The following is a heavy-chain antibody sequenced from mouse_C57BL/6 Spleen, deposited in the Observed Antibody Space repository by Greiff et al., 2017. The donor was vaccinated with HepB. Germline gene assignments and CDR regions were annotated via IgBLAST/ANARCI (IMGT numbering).Heavy chain of an antibody. D-gene: IGHD2-1*01. CDR1: GYTFTSYW. CDR3: ARWRGNYGYFDV. J-gene: IGHJ1*03. CDR2: IDPSDSYT. V-gene: IGHV1-69*01. Sequence: QVQLKQPGAELVMPGASVKLSCKASGYTFTSYWMHWVKQRPGQGLEWIGEIDPSDSYTNYNQKFKGKSTLTVDKSSSTAYMQLSSLTSEDSAVYYCARWRGNYGYFDVWGTGTTVTVSS.